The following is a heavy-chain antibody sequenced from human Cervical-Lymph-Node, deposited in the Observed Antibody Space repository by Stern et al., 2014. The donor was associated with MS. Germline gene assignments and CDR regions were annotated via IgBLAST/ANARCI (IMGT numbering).Heavy chain of an antibody. CDR2: ISYDGSNQ. Sequence: VQLVESGGGVIQSGRSLRLSCATSGFTFGRHSMHWVRQAPGQGLEWVAIISYDGSNQHYADSVKGRFTISRSNSNNTLFLQMNSLRVEDTAIYYCARPAAARYFDYWGQGSQVTVSS. J-gene: IGHJ4*02. D-gene: IGHD6-25*01. V-gene: IGHV3-30-3*01. CDR3: ARPAAARYFDY. CDR1: GFTFGRHS.